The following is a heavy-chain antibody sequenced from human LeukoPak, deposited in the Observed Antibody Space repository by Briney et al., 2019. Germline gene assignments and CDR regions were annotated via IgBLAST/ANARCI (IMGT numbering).Heavy chain of an antibody. Sequence: GASVKVSCKASGYTFTGYYMHWVRQAPGQGLEWMGRINPNSGGTNYAQKFQGRVTMTRDTSISTAYMELSRLRSDDTAVYYCARGYRTAGAIEYFQHWGQGTLVTVSS. CDR1: GYTFTGYY. J-gene: IGHJ1*01. CDR2: INPNSGGT. D-gene: IGHD1-26*01. CDR3: ARGYRTAGAIEYFQH. V-gene: IGHV1-2*06.